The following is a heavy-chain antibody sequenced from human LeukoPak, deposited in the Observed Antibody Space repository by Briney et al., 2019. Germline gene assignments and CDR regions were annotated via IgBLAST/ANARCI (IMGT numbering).Heavy chain of an antibody. CDR3: AKDSFRFSLHDAFDI. CDR2: IRYDGSNK. V-gene: IGHV3-30*02. D-gene: IGHD3-3*01. CDR1: GFTFSSYG. J-gene: IGHJ3*02. Sequence: PGGSLRLSCAASGFTFSSYGMHWVRQAPGKGLEWVAFIRYDGSNKYYADSVKGRFTISRDNSKNTLYLQMNSLRAEDTAVYYCAKDSFRFSLHDAFDIWGQGTMVTVSS.